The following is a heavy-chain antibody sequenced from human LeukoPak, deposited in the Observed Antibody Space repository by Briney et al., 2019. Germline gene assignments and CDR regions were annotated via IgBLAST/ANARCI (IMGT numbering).Heavy chain of an antibody. D-gene: IGHD3-3*01. V-gene: IGHV1-69*05. J-gene: IGHJ5*02. CDR1: GSTFSSYA. Sequence: ASVKVYCKASGSTFSSYAISWVRQAPGQGLEWMGGIIPIFGTANYAQKFQGRVTITTDESTSTAYMELSSLRSEDTAVYYCARVGYDFWSDNWFDPWGQGTLVTVSS. CDR2: IIPIFGTA. CDR3: ARVGYDFWSDNWFDP.